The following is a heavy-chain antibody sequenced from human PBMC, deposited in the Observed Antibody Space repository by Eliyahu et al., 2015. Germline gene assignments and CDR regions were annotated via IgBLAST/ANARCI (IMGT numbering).Heavy chain of an antibody. D-gene: IGHD5-18*01. Sequence: QVQLHESGPRLVKXSXXLSLTCSISGDSXXGXGGVWNWFRQSPSRGREWLGRTYYRSEXINDYAVTVRSRIIIQPDTSKNQFSLQLHSVTPDDTAVYYCARDGDFSYGFFDYWGQGILVTVSS. V-gene: IGHV6-1*01. J-gene: IGHJ4*02. CDR3: ARDGDFSYGFFDY. CDR2: TYYRSEXIN. CDR1: GDSXXGXGGV.